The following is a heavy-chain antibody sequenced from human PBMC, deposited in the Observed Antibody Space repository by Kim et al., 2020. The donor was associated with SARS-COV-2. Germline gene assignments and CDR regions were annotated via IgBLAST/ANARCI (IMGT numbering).Heavy chain of an antibody. Sequence: SVKVSCKASRDTFSTYSISWVRQAPGQGLEWIGRIIPSIAIANYAQKFQDRVTITADKFTTTAYMELSTLRSEDTAVYYCARDDLTGTTYRPLDSWGQGTLVTVSS. CDR2: IIPSIAIA. J-gene: IGHJ4*02. V-gene: IGHV1-69*04. CDR1: RDTFSTYS. CDR3: ARDDLTGTTYRPLDS. D-gene: IGHD1-20*01.